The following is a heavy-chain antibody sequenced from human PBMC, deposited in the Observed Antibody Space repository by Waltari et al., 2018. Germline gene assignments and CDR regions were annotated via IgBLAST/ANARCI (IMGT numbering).Heavy chain of an antibody. V-gene: IGHV4-34*01. D-gene: IGHD3-22*01. CDR3: ARENYYDSSGYYYTTHTYYGMDV. CDR1: GGSFSGYY. CDR2: INHSGST. J-gene: IGHJ6*02. Sequence: QVQLQQWGAGLLKPSETLSLTCAVYGGSFSGYYWSWIRQPTGKGPGWIGEINHSGSTNYNPSLKSRVTISVDTSKNQFSLKLSSVTAADTAVYYCARENYYDSSGYYYTTHTYYGMDVWGQGTTVTVSS.